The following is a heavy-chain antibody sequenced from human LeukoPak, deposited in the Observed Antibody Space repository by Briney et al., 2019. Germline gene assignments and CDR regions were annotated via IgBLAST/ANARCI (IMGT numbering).Heavy chain of an antibody. CDR3: ARSSSGTYHY. CDR1: GYTFAIYT. V-gene: IGHV1-3*01. CDR2: INGDNGKT. D-gene: IGHD3-10*01. J-gene: IGHJ4*02. Sequence: ASVNVSCKTSGYTFAIYTMHWLRQAPGQSLEWMGWINGDNGKTKYSENFQGRVTITRDTSASSAYMELSSLRSEDTAVYYCARSSSGTYHYWGQGTLVTVSS.